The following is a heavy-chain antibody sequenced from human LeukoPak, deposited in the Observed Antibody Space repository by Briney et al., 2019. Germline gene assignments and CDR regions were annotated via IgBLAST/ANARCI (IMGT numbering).Heavy chain of an antibody. CDR3: ARDGGGASGSYTRD. V-gene: IGHV3-30-3*01. Sequence: GGSLRLSCAASGFTFSSYAMHWVRQAPGKGLEWVAVISYDGSNKYYADSVKGRFTISRDNSKNTLYLQMNSLRAEDTAVYYCARDGGGASGSYTRDWGQGTLVTVSS. J-gene: IGHJ4*02. CDR2: ISYDGSNK. CDR1: GFTFSSYA. D-gene: IGHD1-26*01.